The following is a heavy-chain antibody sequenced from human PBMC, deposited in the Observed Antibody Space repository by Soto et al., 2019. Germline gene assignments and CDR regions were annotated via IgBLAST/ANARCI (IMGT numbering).Heavy chain of an antibody. Sequence: SETLSLTCTVSGGSISSCGYYWSWIRHHPGKGLDWIGYIYYSGSTYYNPSLKSRVTISVDTSKNQFSLKLSSVTAADTAVYYCARGPNYYDSSGYYGYYGMDVWGQGTTVTVSS. CDR3: ARGPNYYDSSGYYGYYGMDV. D-gene: IGHD3-22*01. J-gene: IGHJ6*02. CDR1: GGSISSCGYY. CDR2: IYYSGST. V-gene: IGHV4-31*03.